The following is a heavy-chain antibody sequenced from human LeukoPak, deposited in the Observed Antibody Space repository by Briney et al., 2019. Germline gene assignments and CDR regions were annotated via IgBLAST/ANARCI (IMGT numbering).Heavy chain of an antibody. D-gene: IGHD3-22*01. J-gene: IGHJ4*02. V-gene: IGHV4-31*03. CDR3: AREHYSFDSSGYSNHFDY. Sequence: SETLSLTCTVSGGSISSGGYYWRWIRQHPGKGLEWIGYIYYSGSTYYNPSLKSRVTISVDTSKNQFSLKLSSVTAADTAVYYCAREHYSFDSSGYSNHFDYWGQGTLVTVSS. CDR2: IYYSGST. CDR1: GGSISSGGYY.